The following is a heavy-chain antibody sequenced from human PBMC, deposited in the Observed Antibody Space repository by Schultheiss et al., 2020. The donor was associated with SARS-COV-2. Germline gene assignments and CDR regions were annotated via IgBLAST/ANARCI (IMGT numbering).Heavy chain of an antibody. CDR2: ISWNSGSI. J-gene: IGHJ3*02. D-gene: IGHD6-19*01. Sequence: GGSLRLSCAASGFTFDDYAMHWVRQAPGKGLEWVSGISWNSGSIGYADSVKGRFTISRDNAKNSLYLQMNSLRAEDTALYYCAKSRGIAVAGPLGPDAFDIWGQGTMVTVSS. V-gene: IGHV3-9*01. CDR1: GFTFDDYA. CDR3: AKSRGIAVAGPLGPDAFDI.